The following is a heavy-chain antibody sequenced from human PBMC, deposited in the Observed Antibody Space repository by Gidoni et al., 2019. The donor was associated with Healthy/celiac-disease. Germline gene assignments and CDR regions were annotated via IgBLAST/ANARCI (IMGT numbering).Heavy chain of an antibody. Sequence: EVQLVESGGGLVQPGGSLRLSCAASGFTFSSYEMNWVRQAPGKGLEWVSYISSSGSTIYYADSVKGRFTISRDNAKNSLYLQMNSLRAEDTAVYYCARELLDVGGAYCSSTSCYYYYGMDVWGQGTTVTVSS. J-gene: IGHJ6*02. D-gene: IGHD2-2*01. V-gene: IGHV3-48*03. CDR1: GFTFSSYE. CDR2: ISSSGSTI. CDR3: ARELLDVGGAYCSSTSCYYYYGMDV.